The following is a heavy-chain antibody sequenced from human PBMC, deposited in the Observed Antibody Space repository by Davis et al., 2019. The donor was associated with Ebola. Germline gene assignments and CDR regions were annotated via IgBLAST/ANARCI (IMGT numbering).Heavy chain of an antibody. CDR2: IYYSGST. CDR1: GGSISSYY. V-gene: IGHV4-59*01. D-gene: IGHD5-18*01. CDR3: ARWVQLWPRSGFDY. J-gene: IGHJ4*02. Sequence: SETLSLTCTVSGGSISSYYWSWIRQPPGKGLEWIGYIYYSGSTNYNPSLKRRVTISVDTSKNQFSLKLSSVTAADTAVYYCARWVQLWPRSGFDYWGQGTLVTVSS.